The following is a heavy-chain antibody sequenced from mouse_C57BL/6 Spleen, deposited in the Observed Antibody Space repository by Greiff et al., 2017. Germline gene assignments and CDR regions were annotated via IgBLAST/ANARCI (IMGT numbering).Heavy chain of an antibody. V-gene: IGHV3-6*01. CDR2: ISYDGSN. D-gene: IGHD1-1*01. CDR1: GYSITSGYY. Sequence: ESGPGLVKPSQSLSLTCSVTGYSITSGYYWNWIRQFPGNKLEWMGYISYDGSNNYNPSLKNRISITRDTSKNQFFLKLNSVTTEDTATYYCARGDYYYGSSVAWCAYWGQGTLVTVSA. CDR3: ARGDYYYGSSVAWCAY. J-gene: IGHJ3*01.